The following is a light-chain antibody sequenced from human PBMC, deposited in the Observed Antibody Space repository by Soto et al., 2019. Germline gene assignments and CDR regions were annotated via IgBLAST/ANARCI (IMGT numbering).Light chain of an antibody. V-gene: IGLV2-14*01. CDR1: FSDVGGYNY. Sequence: QSALTQPASVSGSPGQSIAISCTGAFSDVGGYNYVSWYQQHPGKAPKLIIYEVNNRPSGVSDRFSGSKSGNTASLAISGLQAEDEADYYCTSKSSSTYVVFGGGTKLTVL. CDR3: TSKSSSTYVV. J-gene: IGLJ2*01. CDR2: EVN.